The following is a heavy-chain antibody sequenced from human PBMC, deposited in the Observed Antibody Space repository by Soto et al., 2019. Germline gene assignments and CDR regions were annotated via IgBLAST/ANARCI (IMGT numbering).Heavy chain of an antibody. J-gene: IGHJ4*02. CDR3: ARGQVVAAQH. CDR2: IYHSGST. V-gene: IGHV4-30-2*01. CDR1: GGSISSGGYS. Sequence: SETLSLTCAVSGGSISSGGYSWTWIRQPPGKGLEWIGYIYHSGSTYYNPSLKSRVTISVDRSKNQFSLKLSSVTAADTAVYYCARGQVVAAQHWGQGTLVTVSS. D-gene: IGHD2-15*01.